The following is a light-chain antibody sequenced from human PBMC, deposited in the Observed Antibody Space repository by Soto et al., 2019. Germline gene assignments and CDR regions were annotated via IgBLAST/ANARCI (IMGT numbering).Light chain of an antibody. CDR2: GAS. V-gene: IGKV3-20*01. CDR3: QQYGGSPMYT. CDR1: QSVSSSY. J-gene: IGKJ2*01. Sequence: EIVLTQSPGTLSLSPGERATLSCRASQSVSSSYLAWYQQKPGQAPRLLIYGASSRATGIPDRFSGSGSGTDFTLTIRRLEPEDFAVYYCQQYGGSPMYTFGPGTKLEIK.